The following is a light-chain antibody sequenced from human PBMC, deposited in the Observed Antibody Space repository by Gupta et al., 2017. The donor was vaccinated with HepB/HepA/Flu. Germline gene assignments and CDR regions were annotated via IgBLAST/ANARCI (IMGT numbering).Light chain of an antibody. Sequence: QSMLTQPPSVSGTPGQRVVISGSGSSSNIGTNFVYWYQHLPGAAPRPLIYRSNPRPSGVPERFSGSKSGTSASLAIGGLRSEDEADYYCVVWDDTLVGWLFGGGTRLTVL. J-gene: IGLJ3*02. CDR3: VVWDDTLVGWL. CDR2: RSN. CDR1: SSNIGTNF. V-gene: IGLV1-47*01.